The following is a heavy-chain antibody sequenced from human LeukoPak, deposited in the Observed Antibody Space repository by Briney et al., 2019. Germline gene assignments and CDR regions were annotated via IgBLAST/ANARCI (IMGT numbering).Heavy chain of an antibody. CDR1: GFTFSSYW. Sequence: GGPLRLSCAASGFTFSSYWMHWVRQAPGKGLVWVSRINSDGSSTSYADSVKGRFTISRDNAKNTLYLQMNSLRAEDTAVYYCARGYCSGGSCYLKTGNWFDPWGQGTLVTVSS. J-gene: IGHJ5*02. D-gene: IGHD2-15*01. V-gene: IGHV3-74*01. CDR2: INSDGSST. CDR3: ARGYCSGGSCYLKTGNWFDP.